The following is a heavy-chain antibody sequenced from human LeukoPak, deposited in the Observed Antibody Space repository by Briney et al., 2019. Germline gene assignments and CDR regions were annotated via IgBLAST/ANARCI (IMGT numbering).Heavy chain of an antibody. CDR1: GDSISTSSYY. J-gene: IGHJ4*02. Sequence: SSETLSLTCSVSGDSISTSSYYWGWIRQPPGKGLEWIGTIYYSGSTYYNPSLTSRVTISVDTSKNQFSLKLSSVTAADTAVYYCARHPREFDYWGQGTLVTVSS. V-gene: IGHV4-39*01. CDR3: ARHPREFDY. CDR2: IYYSGST.